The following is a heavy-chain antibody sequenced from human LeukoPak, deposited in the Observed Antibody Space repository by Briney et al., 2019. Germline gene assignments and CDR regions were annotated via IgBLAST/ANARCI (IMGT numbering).Heavy chain of an antibody. D-gene: IGHD3-9*01. V-gene: IGHV4-39*01. CDR3: ARTPSGYDILIGPQYYYGMDV. J-gene: IGHJ6*02. CDR1: GGSISSSSYY. CDR2: IYYSGST. Sequence: PSETLSLTCTVSGGSISSSSYYWGWIRQPPGKGLEWIGSIYYSGSTYYNPSLKSRVTISVDTSKNQFSLKLSSVTAADTAVYYCARTPSGYDILIGPQYYYGMDVWGQGTTVTVSS.